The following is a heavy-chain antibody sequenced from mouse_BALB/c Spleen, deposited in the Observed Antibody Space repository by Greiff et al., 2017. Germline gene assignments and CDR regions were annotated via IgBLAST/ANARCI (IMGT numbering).Heavy chain of an antibody. CDR2: INPYNGAT. CDR1: GYSFTGYY. J-gene: IGHJ4*01. CDR3: ANWDYAMDY. D-gene: IGHD4-1*01. V-gene: IGHV1-26*01. Sequence: EVQLQQSGPELVKPGASVKISCKASGYSFTGYYMHWVKQSHVKSLEWIGRINPYNGATSYNQNFKDKASLTVDKSSSTAYMELHSLTSEDSAVYYCANWDYAMDYWGQGTSVTVSS.